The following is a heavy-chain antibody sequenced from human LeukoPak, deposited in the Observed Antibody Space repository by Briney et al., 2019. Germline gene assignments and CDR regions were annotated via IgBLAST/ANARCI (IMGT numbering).Heavy chain of an antibody. CDR3: AGAGDGYNRFDY. J-gene: IGHJ4*02. CDR2: IYYSGST. Sequence: SETLSLTCTVSGGSISSYYWSWIRQPPGKGLEWIGYIYYSGSTNYNPSLKSRVTISIDTTKNQFSLNLRSVTAADTAVYYCAGAGDGYNRFDYWGQGTLVTVSS. V-gene: IGHV4-59*01. CDR1: GGSISSYY. D-gene: IGHD5-24*01.